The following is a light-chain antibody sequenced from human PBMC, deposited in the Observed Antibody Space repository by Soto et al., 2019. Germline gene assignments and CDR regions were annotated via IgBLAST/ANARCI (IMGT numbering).Light chain of an antibody. Sequence: EIVLTQSPGTLSLSPGERVTLSCRAGQSVTSSYLAWYQQKPGQAPRPLIYDASSRATGIPDRFSGSGSGTDFTLTISRLELEDFAVYYCQQYGSSLLTFGGGTKVDI. V-gene: IGKV3-20*01. CDR1: QSVTSSY. J-gene: IGKJ4*01. CDR2: DAS. CDR3: QQYGSSLLT.